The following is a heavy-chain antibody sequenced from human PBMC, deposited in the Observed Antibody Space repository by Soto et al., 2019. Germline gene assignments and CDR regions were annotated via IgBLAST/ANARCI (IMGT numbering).Heavy chain of an antibody. CDR1: GGSFSGYY. CDR2: INHSGST. V-gene: IGHV4-34*01. J-gene: IGHJ4*02. D-gene: IGHD5-12*01. CDR3: AVGGYDAFDY. Sequence: SETLSLTCAVYGGSFSGYYWSWIRQPPGKGLEWIGEINHSGSTNYNPSLKSRVTISVDTSKNQFSLKLSSVTAADTAVYYCAVGGYDAFDYWGQGTLVTVSS.